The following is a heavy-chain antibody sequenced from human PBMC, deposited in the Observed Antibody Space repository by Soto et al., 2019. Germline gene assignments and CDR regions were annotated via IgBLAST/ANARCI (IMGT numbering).Heavy chain of an antibody. V-gene: IGHV1-69*01. CDR3: ARGTYYYDSSGYYRYYFDY. CDR1: GGTFSSYA. CDR2: IIPIFGTA. Sequence: QVQLVQSGAEVQKPGSSVKVSCKASGGTFSSYAISWVRQAPGQGLEWMGGIIPIFGTANYAQKFQGRVTITADESTSTAYMELSSLRSEDTAVYYCARGTYYYDSSGYYRYYFDYWGQGTLVTVSS. J-gene: IGHJ4*02. D-gene: IGHD3-22*01.